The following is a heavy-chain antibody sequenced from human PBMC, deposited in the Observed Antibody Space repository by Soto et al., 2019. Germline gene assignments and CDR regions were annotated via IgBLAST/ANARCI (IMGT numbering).Heavy chain of an antibody. V-gene: IGHV3-49*03. CDR2: IRKKTSGGTA. J-gene: IGHJ3*02. D-gene: IGHD3-16*01. CDR1: GFTFGDYA. Sequence: EVQLVESGGGLVQPGRSLRLSCTASGFTFGDYAVSWLRQAPGKGLGWLSFIRKKTSGGTAEYEASVRGRFILSRDDSNSIAYLQMNSLKTEDTAVYYCTRDLLGVRAFDIWRQGTMVTVSS. CDR3: TRDLLGVRAFDI.